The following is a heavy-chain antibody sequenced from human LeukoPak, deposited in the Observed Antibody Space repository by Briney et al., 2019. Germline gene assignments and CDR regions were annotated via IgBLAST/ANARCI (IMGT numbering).Heavy chain of an antibody. CDR3: ARVSGSYYYGVDV. D-gene: IGHD6-19*01. V-gene: IGHV1-46*01. CDR2: INPSGGST. J-gene: IGHJ6*02. CDR1: GYTFTSYY. Sequence: ASAKVSCKASGYTFTSYYMHWVRQAPGQGLEWMGIINPSGGSTSYAQKFQGRVTMTRDTSTSTVYMELSSLRAEDTAVYYCARVSGSYYYGVDVWGRGTTVTVSS.